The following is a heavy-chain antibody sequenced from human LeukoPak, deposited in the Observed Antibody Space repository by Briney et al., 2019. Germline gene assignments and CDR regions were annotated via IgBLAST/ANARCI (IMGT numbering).Heavy chain of an antibody. CDR1: GFTFDTYE. V-gene: IGHV3-48*03. CDR3: ARDDSTVTRFDY. D-gene: IGHD4-17*01. J-gene: IGHJ4*02. CDR2: ILSRSRGI. Sequence: GGSLRLSCGASGFTFDTYEMKWVRQAPGRGLEGLASILSRSRGIYYADSVKGRFTISRDNAKNSLYLQMNSLRAEDTALYYCARDDSTVTRFDYWGQGTLVTVSS.